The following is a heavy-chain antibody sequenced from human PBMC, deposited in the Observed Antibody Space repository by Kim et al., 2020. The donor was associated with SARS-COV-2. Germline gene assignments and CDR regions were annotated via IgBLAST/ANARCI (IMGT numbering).Heavy chain of an antibody. V-gene: IGHV4-59*01. CDR2: IYYSGST. D-gene: IGHD6-13*01. CDR3: ARETRIAAAGTYYYYYGMDV. Sequence: SETLSLTCTVSGGSISSYYWSWIRQPPGKGLEWIGYIYYSGSTNYNPSLKSRVTISVDTSKNQFSLKLSSVTAADTAVYYCARETRIAAAGTYYYYYGMDVWGQGTTVTVSS. J-gene: IGHJ6*02. CDR1: GGSISSYY.